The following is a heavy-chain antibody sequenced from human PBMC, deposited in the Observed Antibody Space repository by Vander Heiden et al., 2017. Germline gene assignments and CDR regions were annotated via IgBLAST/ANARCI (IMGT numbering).Heavy chain of an antibody. D-gene: IGHD2-2*02. CDR3: AVLGYCSSTSCYTPAIDY. V-gene: IGHV3-30*03. CDR2: ISYDGSNK. CDR1: GFTFSSYG. Sequence: QVQLVESGGGVVQPGRSLRLSCAASGFTFSSYGMHWVRQAPGKGLEWVAVISYDGSNKYYADSVKGRFTISRDNSKNTLYLQMNSLRAEDTAVYYCAVLGYCSSTSCYTPAIDYWGQGTLVTVSS. J-gene: IGHJ4*02.